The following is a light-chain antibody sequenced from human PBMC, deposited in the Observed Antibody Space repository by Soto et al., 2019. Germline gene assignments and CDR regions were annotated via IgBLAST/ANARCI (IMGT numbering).Light chain of an antibody. CDR1: SSDVGGYNY. CDR3: SSYTSSSTVV. V-gene: IGLV2-14*01. J-gene: IGLJ2*01. Sequence: QSALTQPASVSGSPGQSITISCTGTSSDVGGYNYVSWYHPHPGKAPKLMIYDVSNRPSGVSNRLAGSKSGNTAALTISGLQAEDEADYYCSSYTSSSTVVFGGGTKLTVL. CDR2: DVS.